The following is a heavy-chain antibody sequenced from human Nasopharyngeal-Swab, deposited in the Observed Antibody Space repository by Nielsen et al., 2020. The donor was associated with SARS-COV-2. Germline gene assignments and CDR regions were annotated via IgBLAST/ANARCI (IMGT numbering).Heavy chain of an antibody. CDR3: ARDTGYYYGSGSYSQYDYYGMDV. CDR1: GGSISSGSYY. J-gene: IGHJ6*02. D-gene: IGHD3-10*01. V-gene: IGHV4-61*02. Sequence: SETLSLTCTVSGGSISSGSYYWSWIRQPAGKGLEWIGRIYTSGSTNYNPSLKSRVTISVDTPKNQFSLKLSSVTAADTAVYYCARDTGYYYGSGSYSQYDYYGMDVWGQGTTVTVSS. CDR2: IYTSGST.